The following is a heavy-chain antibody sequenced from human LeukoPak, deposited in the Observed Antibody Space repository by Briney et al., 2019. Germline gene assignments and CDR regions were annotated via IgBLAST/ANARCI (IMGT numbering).Heavy chain of an antibody. Sequence: SETLSLTCTVSGGSISSYYWSWIRQPPGKGLEWIGYIYYSGSTNYNPSLKSRVTISVDTSKKQFSLKLSSVTAADTAVYYCARFRFLWGSGPKDVWGQGTTVTVSS. CDR2: IYYSGST. CDR3: ARFRFLWGSGPKDV. CDR1: GGSISSYY. D-gene: IGHD3-16*01. J-gene: IGHJ6*02. V-gene: IGHV4-59*08.